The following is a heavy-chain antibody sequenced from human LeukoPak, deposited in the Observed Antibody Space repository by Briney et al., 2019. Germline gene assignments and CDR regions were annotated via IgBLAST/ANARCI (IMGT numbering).Heavy chain of an antibody. D-gene: IGHD2-8*02. CDR2: INHSGST. CDR1: GGSFSGYY. Sequence: SETLSLTCAVYGGSFSGYYWSWIRQPPGKGLEWIGEINHSGSTNYNPSLKSRVTISVDTSKNQFSLKLSSMTAADTAVYYCARVAPSWAWYYFDYWGQGTLVTVSS. CDR3: ARVAPSWAWYYFDY. V-gene: IGHV4-34*01. J-gene: IGHJ4*02.